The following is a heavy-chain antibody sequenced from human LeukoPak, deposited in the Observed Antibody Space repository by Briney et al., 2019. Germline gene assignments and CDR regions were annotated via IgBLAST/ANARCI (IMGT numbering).Heavy chain of an antibody. J-gene: IGHJ5*02. D-gene: IGHD2-2*02. CDR3: ATEYCSSTSCYNLGWFDP. CDR2: INPNSGST. CDR1: GYTFTDYY. V-gene: IGHV1-46*01. Sequence: GASVKVSCKASGYTFTDYYMHWVRQAPGQGLEWMGWINPNSGSTSYAQKFQGRVTMTRDTSTSTVYMELSSLRSEDTAVYYCATEYCSSTSCYNLGWFDPWGQGTLVTVSS.